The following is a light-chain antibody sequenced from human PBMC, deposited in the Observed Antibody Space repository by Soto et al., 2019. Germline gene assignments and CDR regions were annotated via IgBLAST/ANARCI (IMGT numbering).Light chain of an antibody. CDR1: NSNIGSTY. V-gene: IGLV1-47*01. CDR3: AAWDDSLSGYV. J-gene: IGLJ1*01. CDR2: GTY. Sequence: QSVLTQPPSASGTPGQTVTISCSGANSNIGSTYVYWYQELPGTAPKLLIYGTYDRPSGVPGRFSGSKSGTSASLVIRGLRSKDEATYYCAAWDDSLSGYVFGTGTKVTVL.